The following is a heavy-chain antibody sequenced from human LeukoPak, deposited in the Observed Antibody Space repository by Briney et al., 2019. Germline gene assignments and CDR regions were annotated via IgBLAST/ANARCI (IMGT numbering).Heavy chain of an antibody. CDR1: GDSVSNTTTA. Sequence: SQTLSLTCAISGDSVSNTTTAWNWIRQSPSRGLEWLGRTYYRSKWYHEYAISVRSRIIINPDTSKSQFSLQLNSVTPEDTAVYYCARANSSGWYRPFDYWGQGTLVTVSS. J-gene: IGHJ4*02. CDR3: ARANSSGWYRPFDY. V-gene: IGHV6-1*01. D-gene: IGHD6-19*01. CDR2: TYYRSKWYH.